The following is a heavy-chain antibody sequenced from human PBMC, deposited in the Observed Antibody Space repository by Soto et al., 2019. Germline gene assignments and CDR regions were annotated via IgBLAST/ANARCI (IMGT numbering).Heavy chain of an antibody. CDR2: IYYSGST. J-gene: IGHJ4*02. D-gene: IGHD4-17*01. V-gene: IGHV4-59*01. Sequence: QVQLQESGPGLVRPSETLSLTCTVSGGSISSYYWSWIRQPPGKGLEWIGYIYYSGSTNYNPSLKNRVTISVDTSKNQFSLKLSSVTAADTAVYYCARRYGDAVDFWGQGTLVTVSS. CDR3: ARRYGDAVDF. CDR1: GGSISSYY.